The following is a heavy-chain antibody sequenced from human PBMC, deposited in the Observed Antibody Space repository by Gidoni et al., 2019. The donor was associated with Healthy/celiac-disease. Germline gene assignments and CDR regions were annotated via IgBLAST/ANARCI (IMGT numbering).Heavy chain of an antibody. Sequence: QVQLVESGGGVVQPGRSLRLSCAASGFTFSSYGMHWVRQAPGKGLEWVAVISYDGSNKYYADSVKGRFTISRDNSKNTLYLQMNSLRAEDTAVYYCAKDRTKQWLVQGVGSMDVWGQGTTVTVSS. CDR1: GFTFSSYG. J-gene: IGHJ6*02. D-gene: IGHD6-19*01. CDR2: ISYDGSNK. V-gene: IGHV3-30*18. CDR3: AKDRTKQWLVQGVGSMDV.